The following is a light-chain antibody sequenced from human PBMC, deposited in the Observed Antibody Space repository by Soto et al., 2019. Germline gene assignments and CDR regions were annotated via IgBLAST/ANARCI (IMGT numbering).Light chain of an antibody. Sequence: DIQITQSPSSLSSPVPDRVTITCRASQSVTTYLHWYQQKAGEAPKLLIYAISNLQSGVSSRFSGSGSGTDFSLTINTLQPEDFATYYCQQGYSTPWTFGQGTKV. V-gene: IGKV1-39*01. CDR3: QQGYSTPWT. CDR2: AIS. CDR1: QSVTTY. J-gene: IGKJ1*01.